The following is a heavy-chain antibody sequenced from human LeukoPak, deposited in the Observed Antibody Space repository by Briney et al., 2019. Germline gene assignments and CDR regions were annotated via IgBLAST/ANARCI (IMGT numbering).Heavy chain of an antibody. D-gene: IGHD2-2*01. V-gene: IGHV4-38-2*02. CDR1: GYSISSGYY. J-gene: IGHJ4*02. CDR3: ARDRGPAAAIFDY. Sequence: PSETLSLTCTVSGYSISSGYYWGWIRQPPGKGLEWIGSIYHSGSTYYNPSLKSRVTISVDTSKNQFSLKLGSVTAADTAVYYCARDRGPAAAIFDYWGQGTLVTVSS. CDR2: IYHSGST.